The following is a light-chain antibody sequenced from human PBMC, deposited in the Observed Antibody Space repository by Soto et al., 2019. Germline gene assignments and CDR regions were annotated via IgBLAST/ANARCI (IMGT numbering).Light chain of an antibody. CDR3: CAYAGSPLV. J-gene: IGLJ1*01. CDR1: LSDVGGYNL. Sequence: QSVLTQPASVSGSPGQSITISCTGSLSDVGGYNLVSWYQQHPGKVPKLMIYEGDKRPAGVSNRFSGSKSGNTASLTISGLQAEDAANYYCCAYAGSPLVFGSGTKLTVL. V-gene: IGLV2-23*01. CDR2: EGD.